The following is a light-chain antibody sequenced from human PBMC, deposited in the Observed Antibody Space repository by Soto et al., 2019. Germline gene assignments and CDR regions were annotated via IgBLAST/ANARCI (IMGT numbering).Light chain of an antibody. V-gene: IGLV2-14*03. J-gene: IGLJ1*01. Sequence: SALTQPASVSGSPGQSITISCTGTSSDVGSYNYVSWYRQHPGKAPQLLIYDVTHRPAGVSSRFSGSKSDNTASLTISWLQAEDEADYYCSSYTDTTTRYVFGSGTRSPS. CDR3: SSYTDTTTRYV. CDR1: SSDVGSYNY. CDR2: DVT.